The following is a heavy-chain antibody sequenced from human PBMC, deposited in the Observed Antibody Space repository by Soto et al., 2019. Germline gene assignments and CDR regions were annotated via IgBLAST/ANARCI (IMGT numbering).Heavy chain of an antibody. CDR3: ARDRYNWNPSYGMDV. Sequence: GGSLRLSCAASGFTFSSYWMSWVRQAPGKGLEWVANIKQDGSEKYYVDSVKGRFTISRNNAKNSLYLQMNSLRAEDTAVYYCARDRYNWNPSYGMDVWGQGTTVTVSS. CDR2: IKQDGSEK. CDR1: GFTFSSYW. J-gene: IGHJ6*02. D-gene: IGHD1-20*01. V-gene: IGHV3-7*05.